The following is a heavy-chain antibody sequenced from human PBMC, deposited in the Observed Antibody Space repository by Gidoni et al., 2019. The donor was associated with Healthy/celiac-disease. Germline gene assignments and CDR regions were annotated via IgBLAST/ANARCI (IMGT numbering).Heavy chain of an antibody. CDR1: GFTLDDYA. D-gene: IGHD5-18*01. CDR3: AKDLHVDTAMVKEGGAFDI. CDR2: ISLNSGSI. J-gene: IGHJ3*02. Sequence: EVQLVESGGGWVQPGRSLRLSGAASGFTLDDYAMHWVRQAPGKGLCWVSGISLNSGSIGYADSVKGRFTISRDNANNSLYLQMNSLRAEDTALYYCAKDLHVDTAMVKEGGAFDIWGQGTMVTVSS. V-gene: IGHV3-9*01.